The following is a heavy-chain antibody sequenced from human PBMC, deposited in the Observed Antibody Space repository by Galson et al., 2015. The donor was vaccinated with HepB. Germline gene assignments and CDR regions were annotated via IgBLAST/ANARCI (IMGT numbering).Heavy chain of an antibody. CDR1: GFVFSDYW. J-gene: IGHJ4*02. CDR2: IKQDGREK. D-gene: IGHD4-11*01. V-gene: IGHV3-7*01. CDR3: ARMREIYSHYESFDY. Sequence: SLRLSCAASGFVFSDYWMSWVRQAPGKGLEWVANIKQDGREKDSVDSVEGRFTISRDNAQNSLYLQMDSLRAEDTAVYYCARMREIYSHYESFDYWGQGTLVTVSS.